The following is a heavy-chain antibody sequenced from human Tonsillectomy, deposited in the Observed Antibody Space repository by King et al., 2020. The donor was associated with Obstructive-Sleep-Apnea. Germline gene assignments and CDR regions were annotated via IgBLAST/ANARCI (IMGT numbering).Heavy chain of an antibody. Sequence: VQLVESGGGLVQPGGSLRLSCAASGFTFSSYWMHWVRQAPGKGLVWVSRINSDGSSTSYADSVKGRFTISRDNAKNTLYLKRNSLRAEDTALYYCARGNWARGSAAKTYYFDYWGQGTLVTVSS. CDR3: ARGNWARGSAAKTYYFDY. D-gene: IGHD6-13*01. V-gene: IGHV3-74*01. CDR2: INSDGSST. J-gene: IGHJ4*02. CDR1: GFTFSSYW.